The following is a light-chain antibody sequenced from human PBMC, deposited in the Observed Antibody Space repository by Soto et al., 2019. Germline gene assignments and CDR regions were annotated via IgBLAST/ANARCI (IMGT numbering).Light chain of an antibody. CDR1: SSNIGSNS. Sequence: QSVLTQPPSASGTPGQTVTISCSCSSSNIGSNSVNWFQHLPGAVPKLLILSNHQRPSGVPDRFSGSKSGTSASLAISGLQTEDEADYYCSAWDDSLVVVFGGGTKVTV. V-gene: IGLV1-44*01. CDR2: SNH. J-gene: IGLJ2*01. CDR3: SAWDDSLVVV.